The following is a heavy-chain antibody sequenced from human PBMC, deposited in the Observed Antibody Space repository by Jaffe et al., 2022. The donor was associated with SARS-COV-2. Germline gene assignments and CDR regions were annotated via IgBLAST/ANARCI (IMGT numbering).Heavy chain of an antibody. CDR2: IWYDGSNK. CDR3: ASSVAASYYYYGMDV. CDR1: GFTFSSYG. J-gene: IGHJ6*02. D-gene: IGHD2-15*01. Sequence: QVQLVESGGGVVQPGRSLRLSCAASGFTFSSYGMHWVRQAPGKGLEWVAVIWYDGSNKYYADSVKGRFTISRDNSKNTLYLQMNSLRAEDTAVYYCASSVAASYYYYGMDVWGQGTTVTVSS. V-gene: IGHV3-33*01.